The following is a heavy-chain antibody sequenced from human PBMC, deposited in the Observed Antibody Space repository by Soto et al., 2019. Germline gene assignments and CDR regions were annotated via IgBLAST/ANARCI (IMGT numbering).Heavy chain of an antibody. CDR2: IIPMFGTT. D-gene: IGHD2-21*02. Sequence: QVQLVQSGAEVKKPGSSVKVSCKTSGGTFSSHALTWLRQAPGQGLEWMGGIIPMFGTTYTSQKFQGRVAISADETTSTLELSSLRSEDTAVYFCARCDVCYQGGDDAFDLWGQGTTVIVSS. CDR3: ARCDVCYQGGDDAFDL. J-gene: IGHJ3*01. V-gene: IGHV1-69*01. CDR1: GGTFSSHA.